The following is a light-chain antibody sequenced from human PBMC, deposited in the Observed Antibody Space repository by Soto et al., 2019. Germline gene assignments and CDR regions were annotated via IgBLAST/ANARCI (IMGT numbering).Light chain of an antibody. Sequence: DIQMTQSPSTLSASVGDRVNITCLASQSISTWLAWYQQKPGKAPKLLIYDASSLESGVPSRFSGSGSGTEFTLTTSSLQPEDFASYYCQQYNSYPTVGQGTKVDTK. CDR3: QQYNSYPT. V-gene: IGKV1-5*01. CDR2: DAS. J-gene: IGKJ1*01. CDR1: QSISTW.